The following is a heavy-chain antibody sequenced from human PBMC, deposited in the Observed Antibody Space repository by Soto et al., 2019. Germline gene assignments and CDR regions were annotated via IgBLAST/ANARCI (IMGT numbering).Heavy chain of an antibody. CDR2: IFYTGST. D-gene: IGHD6-19*01. J-gene: IGHJ4*02. CDR1: GGSISGHY. CDR3: ARVGSSGWSPDY. V-gene: IGHV4-59*11. Sequence: PSETLSLTCTASGGSISGHYWIWIRQSPGKGLEWIGYIFYTGSTNYNPSLKSRVTLSADTSKNQFSLTLSSVTAADAAVYYCARVGSSGWSPDYWGPGTLVTVSS.